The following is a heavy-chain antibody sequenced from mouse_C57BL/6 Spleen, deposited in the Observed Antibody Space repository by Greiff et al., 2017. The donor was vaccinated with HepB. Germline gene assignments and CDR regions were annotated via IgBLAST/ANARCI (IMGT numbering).Heavy chain of an antibody. V-gene: IGHV1-61*01. CDR1: GYTFTSYW. CDR3: ARWGLLPEEYAMDY. D-gene: IGHD2-3*01. Sequence: QVQLQQPGAELVRPGSSVKLSCKASGYTFTSYWMDWVKQRPGQGLEWIGNIYPSDSDTHYNQKFKDKATLTVDKSSSTAYMQLSSLTSEDSAVYYCARWGLLPEEYAMDYWGQGTSVTVSS. CDR2: IYPSDSDT. J-gene: IGHJ4*01.